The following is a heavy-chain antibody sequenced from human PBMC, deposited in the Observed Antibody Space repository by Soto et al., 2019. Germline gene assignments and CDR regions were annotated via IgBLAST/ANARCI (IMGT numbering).Heavy chain of an antibody. CDR3: ARHHIAARYSNWFDP. CDR1: GGSIRSSSYY. D-gene: IGHD6-6*01. CDR2: IYFSGTT. J-gene: IGHJ5*02. Sequence: SETLSLTSIVSGGSIRSSSYYWGWIRQPPGKGLEWIGSIYFSGTTYYNPSLKSRVTISVDTSKNQLSLKLSSVTAADTAVYYCARHHIAARYSNWFDPWGQGTQVTVS. V-gene: IGHV4-39*01.